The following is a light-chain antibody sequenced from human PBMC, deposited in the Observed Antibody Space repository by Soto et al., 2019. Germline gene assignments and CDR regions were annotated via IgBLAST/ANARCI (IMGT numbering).Light chain of an antibody. CDR1: QNINSW. CDR3: QKYDTAPLT. V-gene: IGKV1-27*01. CDR2: AAS. Sequence: DIQVTQSPSTLYASVGDRVTVTCRASQNINSWLAWYQQKPGKAPNLLIYAASTLLSGVPSRYSGSGSGTDFTLTISSLQPEDVATYYCQKYDTAPLTFGQGTKVDI. J-gene: IGKJ2*01.